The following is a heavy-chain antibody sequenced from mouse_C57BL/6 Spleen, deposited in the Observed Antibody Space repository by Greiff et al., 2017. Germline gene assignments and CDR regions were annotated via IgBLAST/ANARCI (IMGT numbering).Heavy chain of an antibody. Sequence: QVQLQQSGAELARPGASVKMSCKASGYTFTSYTMHWVKQRPGQGLEWIGYINPSSGYTKSNQKFKDKATLTADKSSSTAYMQLSSLTSEDSAVYYCARTVVDAMDYWGQGTSVTVSS. CDR3: ARTVVDAMDY. J-gene: IGHJ4*01. V-gene: IGHV1-4*01. D-gene: IGHD1-1*01. CDR1: GYTFTSYT. CDR2: INPSSGYT.